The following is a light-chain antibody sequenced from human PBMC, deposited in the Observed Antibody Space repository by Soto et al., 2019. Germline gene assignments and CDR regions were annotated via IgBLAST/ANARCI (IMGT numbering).Light chain of an antibody. Sequence: EIVLTQSPGTLSLSPGERATLSCRASQSVSSSYLAWYQQKPGQAPRLLIYGASSRATGIPDRFSGSGSGTDFTLTISRLEPEDFAVYYCHHRSNWPPLTFGGGTKVDIK. CDR1: QSVSSSY. J-gene: IGKJ4*01. CDR2: GAS. V-gene: IGKV3D-20*02. CDR3: HHRSNWPPLT.